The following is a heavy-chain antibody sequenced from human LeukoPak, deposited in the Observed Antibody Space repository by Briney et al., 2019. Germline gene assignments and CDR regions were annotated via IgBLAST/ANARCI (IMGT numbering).Heavy chain of an antibody. D-gene: IGHD3-22*01. J-gene: IGHJ4*02. Sequence: PGGSLRLSCAASGFTVSSNYMSWVRQAPGKGLEWVSVIYSGGSTYYADSVKGRFTISRDNSKNTLHLQMNSLRAEDTAVYYCARGIRQSSHYYDMHFDYWGQGTLVTVSS. CDR3: ARGIRQSSHYYDMHFDY. V-gene: IGHV3-53*01. CDR2: IYSGGST. CDR1: GFTVSSNY.